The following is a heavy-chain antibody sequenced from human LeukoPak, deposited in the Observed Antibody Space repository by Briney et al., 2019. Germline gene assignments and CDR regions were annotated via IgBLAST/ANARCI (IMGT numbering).Heavy chain of an antibody. J-gene: IGHJ4*02. D-gene: IGHD3-9*01. CDR1: GGSISSGGYY. V-gene: IGHV4-39*01. CDR3: ARQYYDILTGYFDLYYFDY. Sequence: SQTLSLTCTVSGGSISSGGYYWSWIRQPPGKGLEWIGSIYYSGSTYYNPSLKSRVTISVDTSKNQFSLKLSSVTAADTAVYYCARQYYDILTGYFDLYYFDYWGQGTLVTVSS. CDR2: IYYSGST.